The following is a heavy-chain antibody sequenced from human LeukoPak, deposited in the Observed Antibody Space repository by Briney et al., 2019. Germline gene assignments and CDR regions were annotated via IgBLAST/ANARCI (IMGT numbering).Heavy chain of an antibody. J-gene: IGHJ4*02. CDR2: ISSSGSTI. V-gene: IGHV3-48*02. CDR1: GFTFSSYN. Sequence: GGSLRLSCAASGFTFSSYNMNWVRQAPGKGLEWVSDISSSGSTIYFADSVKGRFTISRDNAKNSLYLQMNSLRDEDTAVYYCARLEYYYVSGNYYKLFDYWGQGTLVTVCS. CDR3: ARLEYYYVSGNYYKLFDY. D-gene: IGHD3-10*01.